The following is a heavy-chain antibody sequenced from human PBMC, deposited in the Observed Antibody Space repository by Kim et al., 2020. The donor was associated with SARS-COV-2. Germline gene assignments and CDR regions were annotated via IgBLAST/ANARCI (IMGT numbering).Heavy chain of an antibody. CDR1: GGTFSSYA. J-gene: IGHJ4*02. CDR3: ARAPPYSSSRNPLYYFDY. Sequence: SVKVSCKASGGTFSSYAISWVRQAPGQGLEWMGGIIPIFGTANYAQKFQGRVTITADESTSTAYMELSSLRSEDTAVYYCARAPPYSSSRNPLYYFDYWGQGTLVTVSS. D-gene: IGHD6-13*01. V-gene: IGHV1-69*13. CDR2: IIPIFGTA.